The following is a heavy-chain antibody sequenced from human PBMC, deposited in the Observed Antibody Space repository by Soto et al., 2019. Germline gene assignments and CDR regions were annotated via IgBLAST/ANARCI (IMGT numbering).Heavy chain of an antibody. J-gene: IGHJ5*02. D-gene: IGHD3-22*01. Sequence: QVQLQQWGAGLLKPSETLSLTCGVNGGSFTGYYWSWIRQPPGKGLEWIGEINHTGSTNYNPSLKSRVTISVDTFRNQFSLTLSSVTAADTAVYFCARLRRPNSYETSGYYPYNWFDHWGQGTLVTVSS. CDR3: ARLRRPNSYETSGYYPYNWFDH. CDR2: INHTGST. V-gene: IGHV4-34*01. CDR1: GGSFTGYY.